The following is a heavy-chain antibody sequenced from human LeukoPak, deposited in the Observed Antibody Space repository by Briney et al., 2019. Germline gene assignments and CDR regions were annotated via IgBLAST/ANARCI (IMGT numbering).Heavy chain of an antibody. J-gene: IGHJ3*01. V-gene: IGHV4-39*01. CDR1: GGCISSTSYY. D-gene: IGHD3-22*01. Sequence: SETLSLTCAVSGGCISSTSYYWAWIRQPPGKGLEWIGTIYYSGSTYHNPSLKSRVTLSVDTSRNQFSLRLSSVDAADTAVYYCAKAGVRYFDSSGLYAFDLWGQGTTVTVSS. CDR2: IYYSGST. CDR3: AKAGVRYFDSSGLYAFDL.